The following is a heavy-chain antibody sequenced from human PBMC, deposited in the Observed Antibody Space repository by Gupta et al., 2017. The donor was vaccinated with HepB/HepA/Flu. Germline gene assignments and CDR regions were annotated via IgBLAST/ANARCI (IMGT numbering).Heavy chain of an antibody. CDR2: ISYDGSNK. CDR1: GFTFSSYG. Sequence: QLVESGGGVVQPGRSLRLSCAAYGFTFSSYGMHWVRQAPRKGLEWVAVISYDGSNKYYADSVKGRFTISRDNSKNTLYLQMNSLRAEDTAVYYCANLASPQDNYGDDLDYWGQGTLVTVSS. J-gene: IGHJ4*02. CDR3: ANLASPQDNYGDDLDY. V-gene: IGHV3-30*18. D-gene: IGHD4-17*01.